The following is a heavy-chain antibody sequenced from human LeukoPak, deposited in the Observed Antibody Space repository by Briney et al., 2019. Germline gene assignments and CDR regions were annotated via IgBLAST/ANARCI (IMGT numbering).Heavy chain of an antibody. V-gene: IGHV1-69*10. CDR1: GGTFSSYA. D-gene: IGHD3-9*01. CDR3: AKTPDILTGYSFDY. CDR2: INSNNGGT. Sequence: GASVKVSCKASGGTFSSYAISWVRQAPGQGLEWMGWINSNNGGTNYAQKFQGRVTITADKSTSTAYMELSSLRSEDTAVYYCAKTPDILTGYSFDYWGQGTLVTVSS. J-gene: IGHJ4*02.